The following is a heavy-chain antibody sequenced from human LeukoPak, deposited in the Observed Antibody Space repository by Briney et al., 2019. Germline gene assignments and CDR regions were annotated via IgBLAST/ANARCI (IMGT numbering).Heavy chain of an antibody. Sequence: GGSLRLSCAASGITFSRFWMSWVRQAPGEGLVWVSRIKSDGSDTSYADSVKGRFTISRDNAKNTLYLQMNSLRAEDTAVYYCARGFWTGVEYWGQGALVTVSS. V-gene: IGHV3-74*01. CDR3: ARGFWTGVEY. D-gene: IGHD3/OR15-3a*01. CDR1: GITFSRFW. J-gene: IGHJ4*02. CDR2: IKSDGSDT.